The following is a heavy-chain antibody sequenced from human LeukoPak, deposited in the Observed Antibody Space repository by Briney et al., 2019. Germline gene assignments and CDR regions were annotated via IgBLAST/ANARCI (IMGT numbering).Heavy chain of an antibody. CDR2: INHSGST. D-gene: IGHD3-3*01. CDR3: ARGDLKSGSN. Sequence: SETLSLTXAVYGGSFSGYYWSWIRQPPGKGLEWIGEINHSGSTNYNPSLKSRVTISVDTSKNQFSLKLSSVTAADTAEYYCARGDLKSGSNWGQGTLVTVSS. CDR1: GGSFSGYY. V-gene: IGHV4-34*01. J-gene: IGHJ4*02.